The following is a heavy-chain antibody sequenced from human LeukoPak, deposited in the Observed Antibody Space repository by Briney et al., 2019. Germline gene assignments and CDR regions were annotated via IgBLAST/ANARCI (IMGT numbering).Heavy chain of an antibody. D-gene: IGHD2-2*01. Sequence: PGGSLRLSCAASGFTVSSQYMSWVRQAPGKGLEWVSVIYKDGSTYYAEFVKGRFTISRDTSKNTLFLQMISLRAEDTAVYYCARGGVRDCSSTSCYHDWGQGTLVTVSS. CDR3: ARGGVRDCSSTSCYHD. J-gene: IGHJ4*02. CDR1: GFTVSSQY. CDR2: IYKDGST. V-gene: IGHV3-66*01.